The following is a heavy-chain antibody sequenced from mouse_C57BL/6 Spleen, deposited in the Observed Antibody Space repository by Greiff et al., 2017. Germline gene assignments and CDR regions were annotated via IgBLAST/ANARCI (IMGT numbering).Heavy chain of an antibody. CDR2: INPSNGGT. Sequence: QVQLQQPGTELVKPGASVKLSCKASGYTFTSYWMHWVKQRPGQGLEWIGNINPSNGGTNYNEKFKSKATLTVDKSSSTAYMQLSSLTSDDSAVYYCAYHDGYYGDFDYWGQGTTLTVSS. CDR1: GYTFTSYW. J-gene: IGHJ2*01. V-gene: IGHV1-53*01. CDR3: AYHDGYYGDFDY. D-gene: IGHD2-3*01.